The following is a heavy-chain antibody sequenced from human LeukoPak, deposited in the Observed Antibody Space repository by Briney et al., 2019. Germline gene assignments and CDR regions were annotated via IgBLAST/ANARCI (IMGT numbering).Heavy chain of an antibody. CDR3: ARDPYGSGSYRGLYYYYYYYMDV. Sequence: ASVKVSCKASGYTFTGYYMHWVRQAPGQGLEWMGWINPNSGVTNYAQNFQGRVMMTRDTSILTVYMELSRLRSDDTAVYYCARDPYGSGSYRGLYYYYYYYMDVWGKGTTVTISS. J-gene: IGHJ6*03. CDR1: GYTFTGYY. V-gene: IGHV1-2*02. D-gene: IGHD3-10*01. CDR2: INPNSGVT.